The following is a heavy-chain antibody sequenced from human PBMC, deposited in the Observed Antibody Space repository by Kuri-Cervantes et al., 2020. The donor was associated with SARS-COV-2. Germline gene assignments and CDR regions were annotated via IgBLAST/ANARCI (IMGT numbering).Heavy chain of an antibody. CDR3: ARLRYCSSTSCWHFDY. V-gene: IGHV4-59*08. Sequence: GSLRLSCTVSGGSITNSYWNWIRQPPGKGLEWIGSIYHSGSTYYNPSLKSRVTISVDTSKNQFSLKLSSVTAADTAVYYCARLRYCSSTSCWHFDYWGQGTLVTVSS. CDR2: IYHSGST. D-gene: IGHD2-2*01. CDR1: GGSITNSY. J-gene: IGHJ4*02.